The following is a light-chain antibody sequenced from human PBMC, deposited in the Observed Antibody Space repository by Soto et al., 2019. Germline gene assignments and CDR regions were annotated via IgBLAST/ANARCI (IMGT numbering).Light chain of an antibody. J-gene: IGKJ1*01. CDR2: WAS. Sequence: DIVLTQSPDSLAVSLGERATINCKSSQSLFYSSNYKDYLAWYQQRPGQPPKLLIYWASTRESGVPDQFSGSGSGTDFTLTISGLQAEDVAVYYCQQDYRSPPTFGQGTKVEIK. CDR3: QQDYRSPPT. CDR1: QSLFYSSNYKDY. V-gene: IGKV4-1*01.